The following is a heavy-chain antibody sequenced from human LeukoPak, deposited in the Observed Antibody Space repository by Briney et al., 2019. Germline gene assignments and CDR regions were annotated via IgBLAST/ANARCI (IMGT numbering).Heavy chain of an antibody. Sequence: ASVKVSCKASGYTFTSYGITWVRQAPGQGLEWMGWISTYNGNTNYAQNLQGRVTMTTDTSTSTAYMELRSLRSDDTAVYYCARARWQLVPYFDSWGQGTLVTVSS. CDR1: GYTFTSYG. J-gene: IGHJ4*02. V-gene: IGHV1-18*01. CDR3: ARARWQLVPYFDS. D-gene: IGHD6-6*01. CDR2: ISTYNGNT.